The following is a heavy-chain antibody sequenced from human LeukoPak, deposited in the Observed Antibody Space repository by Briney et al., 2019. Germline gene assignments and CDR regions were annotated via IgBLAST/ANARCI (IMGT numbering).Heavy chain of an antibody. D-gene: IGHD5-24*01. V-gene: IGHV1-18*01. CDR2: FNPENGNT. CDR3: ARGGGYTPDASDI. CDR1: GYSFVGYG. Sequence: ASVKVSCKASGYSFVGYGITWVRQAPGQGLEWMGWFNPENGNTNYAQKVQGRVTMTADTSTSTAYMELSSLRSEDTAVYYCARGGGYTPDASDIWGQGTMVTVSS. J-gene: IGHJ3*02.